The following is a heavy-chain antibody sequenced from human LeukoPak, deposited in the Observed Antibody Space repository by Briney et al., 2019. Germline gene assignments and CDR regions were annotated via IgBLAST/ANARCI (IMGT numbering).Heavy chain of an antibody. V-gene: IGHV4-34*01. CDR3: ARRSSRKRITMIVVVTPFGY. J-gene: IGHJ4*02. CDR1: GGSFSGYY. Sequence: SETLSLTCAVYGGSFSGYYWSWIRQPPRKGLDWIGEINHSGSTNYNPSLKSRVTISVDTSKNQFSLKLSSVTAADTAVYYCARRSSRKRITMIVVVTPFGYWGQGNLVTVSS. D-gene: IGHD3-22*01. CDR2: INHSGST.